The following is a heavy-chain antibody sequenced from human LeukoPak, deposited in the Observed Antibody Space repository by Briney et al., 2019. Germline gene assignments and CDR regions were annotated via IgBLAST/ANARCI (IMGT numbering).Heavy chain of an antibody. CDR3: ARDQRYCSSSSCPWEPFDY. Sequence: GGSLRLSCAPSGFTFSSYAMSWVCQAPGKGLEWVSAISGSGGSTYYADSVKGRFTISRDNSKNTLYLQMNSLRAEDTAVYYCARDQRYCSSSSCPWEPFDYWGQGTLVTVSS. D-gene: IGHD2-2*01. CDR2: ISGSGGST. V-gene: IGHV3-23*01. CDR1: GFTFSSYA. J-gene: IGHJ4*02.